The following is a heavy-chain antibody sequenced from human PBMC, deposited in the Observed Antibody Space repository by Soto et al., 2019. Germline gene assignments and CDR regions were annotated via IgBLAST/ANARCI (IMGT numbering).Heavy chain of an antibody. V-gene: IGHV4-61*01. CDR2: IYYSGST. J-gene: IGHJ5*02. CDR3: ARAAPRGWGLVDWFDP. CDR1: GGSVSSGSYY. D-gene: IGHD2-21*01. Sequence: QVQLQESGPGLVKPSETLSLTCTVSGGSVSSGSYYWSWIRQPPGKGLEWIGYIYYSGSTNYNPSLKSRVTISVDTAKNQCSLKLSSVTAADTAVYYGARAAPRGWGLVDWFDPWGQGTLVTVSS.